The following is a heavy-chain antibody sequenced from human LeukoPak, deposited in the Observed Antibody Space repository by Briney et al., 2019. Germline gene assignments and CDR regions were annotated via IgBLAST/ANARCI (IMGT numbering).Heavy chain of an antibody. CDR2: IKHSGST. D-gene: IGHD4-17*01. J-gene: IGHJ4*02. CDR1: GGSFSGYY. Sequence: SETLSLTCAVYGGSFSGYYWSWIRQPPGKGLEWIGEIKHSGSTNYNPSLKSRVTISVDTSKNQFSLKLSSVTAADTAVYYCARDGPVASGNYWGQGTLVTVSS. V-gene: IGHV4-34*01. CDR3: ARDGPVASGNY.